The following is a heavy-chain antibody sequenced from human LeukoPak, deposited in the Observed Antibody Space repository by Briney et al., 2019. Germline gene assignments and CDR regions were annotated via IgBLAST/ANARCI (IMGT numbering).Heavy chain of an antibody. Sequence: GGSLRLSCAASGFTFSSYSMNWVRQAPGKGLEWVSSISSSSGYIYYADSVKGRFTISRDNAKNSLYLQMNSLRAEDTAVYYCARGNYGSGSYGLTNWFDPWGQGTLVTVSS. V-gene: IGHV3-21*01. CDR3: ARGNYGSGSYGLTNWFDP. J-gene: IGHJ5*02. D-gene: IGHD3-10*01. CDR2: ISSSSGYI. CDR1: GFTFSSYS.